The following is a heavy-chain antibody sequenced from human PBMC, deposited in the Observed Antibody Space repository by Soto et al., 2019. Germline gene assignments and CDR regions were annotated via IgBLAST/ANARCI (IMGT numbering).Heavy chain of an antibody. CDR3: AHRVLRTVFGLVTTTAIYFDF. J-gene: IGHJ4*02. Sequence: QITLNESGPTLVKPTQTLTLTCTFSGFSLTTSGVGVGWIRQSPGKAPEWLALIYWDDVKRYSPSLKSSLTITKDTSKNQVVLTMANLDPADTATYYCAHRVLRTVFGLVTTTAIYFDFWGQGTPVAVSS. V-gene: IGHV2-5*02. CDR1: GFSLTTSGVG. CDR2: IYWDDVK. D-gene: IGHD3-3*01.